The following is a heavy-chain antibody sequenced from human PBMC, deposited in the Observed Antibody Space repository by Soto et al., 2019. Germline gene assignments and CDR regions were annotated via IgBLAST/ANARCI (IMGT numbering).Heavy chain of an antibody. CDR2: ITSTGGST. CDR1: GFTFSSNA. Sequence: EVQLLESGGGLVQPGGSLRLSCAASGFTFSSNAMSWVRQTPGKGLEWVSAITSTGGSTYYADSVKGRFTISRDNSKNTLFLQMNSLRAGDTAIYYCAKSVGSGWSKSDYWGQGTLVTVSS. D-gene: IGHD6-19*01. V-gene: IGHV3-23*01. J-gene: IGHJ4*02. CDR3: AKSVGSGWSKSDY.